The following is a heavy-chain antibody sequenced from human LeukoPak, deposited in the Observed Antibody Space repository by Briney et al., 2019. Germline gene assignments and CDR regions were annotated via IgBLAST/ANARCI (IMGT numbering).Heavy chain of an antibody. J-gene: IGHJ6*03. Sequence: PSETLSLTCAVSGYSISSGYYWGWIRQPPGKGLEWIGNIYHRGNTYYNPSLKSRVTISVDTSKNQFSLNLTSVTAADTAVYYCARDCEFCDLLFYMNVWGKGTTVTVSS. CDR3: ARDCEFCDLLFYMNV. CDR2: IYHRGNT. D-gene: IGHD3-16*01. V-gene: IGHV4-38-2*02. CDR1: GYSISSGYY.